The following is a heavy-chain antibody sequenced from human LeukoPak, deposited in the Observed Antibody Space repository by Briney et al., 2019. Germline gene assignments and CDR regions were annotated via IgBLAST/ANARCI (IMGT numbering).Heavy chain of an antibody. Sequence: SETLSLTCTVSGGSISSSGYYRGWIRQPPGKGLEWIATIYYTGSTYYSPSLRSRVTISVDTSKDQFSLKLTSVTAADTAVYYCARLTGGYSYGYAGYWGQGTLVTVSS. CDR3: ARLTGGYSYGYAGY. CDR1: GGSISSSGYY. V-gene: IGHV4-39*01. D-gene: IGHD5-18*01. J-gene: IGHJ4*02. CDR2: IYYTGST.